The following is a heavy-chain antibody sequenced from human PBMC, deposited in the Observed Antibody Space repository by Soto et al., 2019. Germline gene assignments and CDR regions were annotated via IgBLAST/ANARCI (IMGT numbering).Heavy chain of an antibody. D-gene: IGHD6-13*01. CDR1: GGSFSGYY. Sequence: VQLQQWGAGLLKPSETLSLTCAVYGGSFSGYYWSWIRQPPGKGLEWIGEIDHSGGTNYNPSLKSRVTISVDTSKNQFSLKLSSVTAADTAVYFCARGGKQQLVRSQYFDLWGRGTLVTVSS. CDR2: IDHSGGT. V-gene: IGHV4-34*01. CDR3: ARGGKQQLVRSQYFDL. J-gene: IGHJ2*01.